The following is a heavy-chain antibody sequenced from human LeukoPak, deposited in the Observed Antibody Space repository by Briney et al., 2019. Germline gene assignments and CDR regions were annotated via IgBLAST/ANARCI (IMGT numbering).Heavy chain of an antibody. CDR2: ISYSGNT. CDR1: GGSISSGTSEDYY. V-gene: IGHV4-30-4*01. Sequence: SQTLSLTCTDSGGSISSGTSEDYYWSWIRQSRGRGLEWIGYISYSGNTYYNPSLTSRVTISVDRSKNQFSLKLNSVTAADTAVYYCARAGLYCSAGSCYSGWFDPWGQGTLVTVSS. J-gene: IGHJ5*02. CDR3: ARAGLYCSAGSCYSGWFDP. D-gene: IGHD2-15*01.